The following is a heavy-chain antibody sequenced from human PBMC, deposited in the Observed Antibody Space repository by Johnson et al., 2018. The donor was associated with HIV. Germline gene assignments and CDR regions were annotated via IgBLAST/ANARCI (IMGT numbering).Heavy chain of an antibody. CDR1: GFTFSSYA. CDR2: ISYDGSNK. Sequence: QVHLVESGGGLVQPGGSLRLSCAASGFTFSSYAMHWVRQAPGKGLEWVAVISYDGSNKYYADSVKGRFTISRDNAKNTLYLQMNSLRAEDTAVYYCTTDVPGGPYYNAFDIWGQGTMVTVSS. D-gene: IGHD1-26*01. J-gene: IGHJ3*02. V-gene: IGHV3-30*04. CDR3: TTDVPGGPYYNAFDI.